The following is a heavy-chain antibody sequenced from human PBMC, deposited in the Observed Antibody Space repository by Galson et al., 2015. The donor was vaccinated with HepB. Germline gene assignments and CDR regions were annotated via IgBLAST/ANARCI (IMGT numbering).Heavy chain of an antibody. Sequence: SLRLSCAASGFTFSNYAMNWVRQAPGKGLEWVSVISQSAGGTYYADSVKGRFTISRDNSKKTLYLQMNSLRAEDTAVYYCATVSGGSYQGGWFDSWGQGTLVTVSS. D-gene: IGHD1-26*01. J-gene: IGHJ5*01. V-gene: IGHV3-23*01. CDR3: ATVSGGSYQGGWFDS. CDR2: ISQSAGGT. CDR1: GFTFSNYA.